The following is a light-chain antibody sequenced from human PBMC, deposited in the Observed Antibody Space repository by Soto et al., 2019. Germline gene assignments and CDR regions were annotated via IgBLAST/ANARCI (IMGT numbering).Light chain of an antibody. Sequence: DIQMTQSPSTLSASVGDRVTISCRASQIISSWLAWYQQKPGKAPKLLIYDASSLESGVPSRFSGSGSGTEFTLTISSLQPDDFATHYCQQYNSYSWTFGQGTKVDIK. CDR2: DAS. J-gene: IGKJ1*01. V-gene: IGKV1-5*01. CDR1: QIISSW. CDR3: QQYNSYSWT.